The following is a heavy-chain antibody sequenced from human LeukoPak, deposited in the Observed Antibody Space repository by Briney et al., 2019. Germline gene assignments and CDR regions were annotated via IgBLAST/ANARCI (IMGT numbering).Heavy chain of an antibody. J-gene: IGHJ4*02. CDR2: IWYDGSNK. Sequence: GGSLRLSCAATGFTFSSYGMHWVRQAPGKGLEWVAVIWYDGSNKYYADSVKGRFTVSRDNSKNTLYLQMNSLRAEDTAVYYCARDAGYCSGGSCYPGQFDYWGQGTLVTVSS. CDR1: GFTFSSYG. CDR3: ARDAGYCSGGSCYPGQFDY. D-gene: IGHD2-15*01. V-gene: IGHV3-33*01.